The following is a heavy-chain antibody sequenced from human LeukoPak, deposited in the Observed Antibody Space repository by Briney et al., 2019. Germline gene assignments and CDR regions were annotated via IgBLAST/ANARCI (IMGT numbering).Heavy chain of an antibody. CDR1: GGSISSSSYY. Sequence: PSETLSPTCTVSGGSISSSSYYWGWIRQPPGKGLEWIGYIYYSGSTNYNPSLKSRVTISVDTSKNQFSLKLSSVTAADTAVYYCARLDPGYSYGQGWFDPWGQGTLVTVSS. J-gene: IGHJ5*02. V-gene: IGHV4-61*05. D-gene: IGHD5-18*01. CDR3: ARLDPGYSYGQGWFDP. CDR2: IYYSGST.